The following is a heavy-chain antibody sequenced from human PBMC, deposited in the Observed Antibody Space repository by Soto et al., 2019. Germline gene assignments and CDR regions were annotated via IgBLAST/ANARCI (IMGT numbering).Heavy chain of an antibody. J-gene: IGHJ6*02. V-gene: IGHV1-69*13. CDR3: AVNYLLSMYYYGMDV. CDR2: IIPIFGTA. CDR1: GGTFSSYA. D-gene: IGHD3-10*01. Sequence: GASVKVSCKASGGTFSSYAISWVRPAPGQGLEWMGGIIPIFGTANYAQKFQGRVTITADESTSTAYMELSSLRSEDTAVYYCAVNYLLSMYYYGMDVWGQGTTVTVSS.